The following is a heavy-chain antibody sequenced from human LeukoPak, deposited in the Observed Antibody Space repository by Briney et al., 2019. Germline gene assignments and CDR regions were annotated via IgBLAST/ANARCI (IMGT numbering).Heavy chain of an antibody. CDR2: VSGSGGST. D-gene: IGHD7-27*01. CDR3: AKGGWGSDWYFDL. J-gene: IGHJ2*01. V-gene: IGHV3-23*01. Sequence: GGSLRLSCAASGLTFSNYAMSWVRQAPGKGLEWVSVVSGSGGSTYYADSVKGRFTISRDNSKNTLYLQMNSLRAEDTAVFYCAKGGWGSDWYFDLWGRGTLVTVSS. CDR1: GLTFSNYA.